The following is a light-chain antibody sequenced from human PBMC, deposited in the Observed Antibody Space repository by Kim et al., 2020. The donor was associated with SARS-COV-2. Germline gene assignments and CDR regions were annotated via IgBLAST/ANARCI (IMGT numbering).Light chain of an antibody. Sequence: SYELTQPPSVSVSPGQTASITCSGDKLGDKYACWYQQKQGQSPVLVIYQDSKRPSGIPERFSGPNSGNTATLTISGTQAMDEADYYCQAWDSSTVVFGGGTQLTVL. J-gene: IGLJ2*01. CDR1: KLGDKY. CDR2: QDS. CDR3: QAWDSSTVV. V-gene: IGLV3-1*01.